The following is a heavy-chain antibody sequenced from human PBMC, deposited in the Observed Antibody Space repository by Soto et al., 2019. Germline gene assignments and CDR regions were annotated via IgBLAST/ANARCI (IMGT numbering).Heavy chain of an antibody. V-gene: IGHV3-11*01. CDR2: VSSSGTTM. CDR3: ARMGPRAARPSY. Sequence: QVQLAESGGGLVEPGGYLRISCAASGFTFSDYAMSWIRQSPGKGLEWVSFVSSSGTTMYFADSVKGRFTIARDNAKNSLYLQMISLRAEYTAVYYCARMGPRAARPSYWGQGTLVTVSS. D-gene: IGHD6-6*01. CDR1: GFTFSDYA. J-gene: IGHJ4*02.